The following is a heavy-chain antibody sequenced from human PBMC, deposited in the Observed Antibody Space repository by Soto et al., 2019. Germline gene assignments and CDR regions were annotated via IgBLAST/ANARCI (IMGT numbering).Heavy chain of an antibody. D-gene: IGHD3-3*01. CDR3: ARDGRDDFWTGWGMDV. Sequence: SVKVSCKASGDTFSSYAISWVRQAPGQGLEWMGGSIPIFGTANYAQKFQGRVTITADKSTSTAYMELSSLRSEDTAVYYCARDGRDDFWTGWGMDVWGQGTTVTVSS. CDR2: SIPIFGTA. CDR1: GDTFSSYA. V-gene: IGHV1-69*06. J-gene: IGHJ6*02.